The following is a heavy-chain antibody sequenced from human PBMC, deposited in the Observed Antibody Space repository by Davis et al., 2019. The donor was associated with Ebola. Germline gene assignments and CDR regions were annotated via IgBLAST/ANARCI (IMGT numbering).Heavy chain of an antibody. Sequence: AASVKVSCKASGYIFTSNDISWVRQAPGQGLEWMGWISAYNGNTNYAQKLQGRVTMTTDTSTSTAYMELRSLRSDDTAVYYCARAGRDNWNYGYWGQGTLVTVSS. CDR1: GYIFTSND. V-gene: IGHV1-18*01. J-gene: IGHJ4*02. D-gene: IGHD1-7*01. CDR3: ARAGRDNWNYGY. CDR2: ISAYNGNT.